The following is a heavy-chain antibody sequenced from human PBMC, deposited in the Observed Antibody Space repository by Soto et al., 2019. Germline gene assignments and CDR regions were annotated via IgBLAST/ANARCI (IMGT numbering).Heavy chain of an antibody. J-gene: IGHJ4*02. CDR1: GYTFTDYY. Sequence: GASVKVSCKASGYTFTDYYIHWVRQAPGQGLEWMGFINPSRGSTVYAQKFQGWATMTRDTSINTAYLDLRRLTSDDTAVYFCARVEGSASSAGDWGQGTLVTVSS. CDR3: ARVEGSASSAGD. V-gene: IGHV1-2*04. D-gene: IGHD6-6*01. CDR2: INPSRGST.